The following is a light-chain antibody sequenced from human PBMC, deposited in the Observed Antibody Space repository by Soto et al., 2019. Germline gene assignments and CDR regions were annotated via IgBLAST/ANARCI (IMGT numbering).Light chain of an antibody. V-gene: IGKV3-20*01. CDR3: QQYGSSPRT. CDR2: GAS. J-gene: IGKJ1*01. CDR1: QSVSSSY. Sequence: DIVLTQSPGTLSLSPGERPPLSCRPSQSVSSSYLAWYQQKPGQAPRLLIYGASSRATGIPDRFSGSGSGTDFTLTISRLEPEDFAVYYCQQYGSSPRTFGQGTKVDIK.